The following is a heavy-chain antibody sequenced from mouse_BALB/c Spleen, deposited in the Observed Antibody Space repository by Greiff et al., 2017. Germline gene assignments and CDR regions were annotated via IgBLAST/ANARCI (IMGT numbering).Heavy chain of an antibody. V-gene: IGHV1S81*02. CDR1: GYTFTSYY. CDR2: INPSNGGT. Sequence: QVQLKQPGAELVKPGASVKLSCKASGYTFTSYYMYWVKQRPGQGLEWIGGINPSNGGTNFNEKFKSKATLTVDKSSSTAYMQLSSLTSEDSAVYYCTRGELFAYWGQGTLVTVSA. CDR3: TRGELFAY. J-gene: IGHJ3*01.